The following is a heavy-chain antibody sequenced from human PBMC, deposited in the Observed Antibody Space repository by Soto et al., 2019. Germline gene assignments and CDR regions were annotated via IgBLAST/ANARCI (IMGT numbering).Heavy chain of an antibody. CDR3: ARDWWLSGGYYYYCMDV. CDR1: GFTFRCHL. Sequence: PGGSLRLSRATSGFTFRCHLMHLDRPAPGKGLEWVSVIRNNGSTKYYADSVKGRFTISRDNAKNTLYLQMNSLRAEDTAVYYCARDWWLSGGYYYYCMDVWGKGTTVTVSS. D-gene: IGHD2-15*01. V-gene: IGHV3-30*19. CDR2: IRNNGSTK. J-gene: IGHJ6*04.